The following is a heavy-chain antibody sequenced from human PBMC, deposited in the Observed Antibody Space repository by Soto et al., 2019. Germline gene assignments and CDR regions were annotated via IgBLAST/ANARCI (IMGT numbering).Heavy chain of an antibody. CDR1: GFTFDDYA. Sequence: GGSLRLSCAASGFTFDDYAMHWVRQAPGKGLEWVSGISWNSGSIGYADSVKGRFTISRDNAKNSLYLQMNSLRAEDTALYYCAKVPMTSYYFDYWGQGTLVTVSS. CDR3: AKVPMTSYYFDY. D-gene: IGHD3-9*01. V-gene: IGHV3-9*01. CDR2: ISWNSGSI. J-gene: IGHJ4*02.